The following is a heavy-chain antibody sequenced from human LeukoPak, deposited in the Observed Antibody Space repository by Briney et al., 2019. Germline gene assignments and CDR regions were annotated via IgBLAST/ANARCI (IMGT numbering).Heavy chain of an antibody. J-gene: IGHJ4*02. CDR2: IYYSGST. CDR1: GGSISSYY. Sequence: PSETLSLTCTVSGGSISSYYWSWIRQPPGKGLEWIGYIYYSGSTNYNPSLKSRVTISVDTSKNQFSLKLISVTAADTAVYYCARHKIQLWSHIFDYWGQGTLVTVSS. V-gene: IGHV4-59*08. D-gene: IGHD5-18*01. CDR3: ARHKIQLWSHIFDY.